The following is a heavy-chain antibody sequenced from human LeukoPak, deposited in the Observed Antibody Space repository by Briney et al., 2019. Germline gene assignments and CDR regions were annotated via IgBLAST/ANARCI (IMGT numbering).Heavy chain of an antibody. J-gene: IGHJ5*02. CDR2: INPNSGGT. CDR1: GYTFSGYY. D-gene: IGHD3-10*01. V-gene: IGHV1-2*02. CDR3: ARDPTVRGDGWFDP. Sequence: GASVKVSCKASGYTFSGYYVHWVRQAPGQGLEWMGWINPNSGGTNYAQKFQGRVTMTRDTSISTAYMELSRLRSDDTAVYYCARDPTVRGDGWFDPWGQGTLVTISS.